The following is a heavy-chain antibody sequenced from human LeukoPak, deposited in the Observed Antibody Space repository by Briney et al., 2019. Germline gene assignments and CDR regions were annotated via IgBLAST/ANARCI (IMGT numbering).Heavy chain of an antibody. D-gene: IGHD4-17*01. CDR1: EFTFSGSA. J-gene: IGHJ6*02. Sequence: QSGGSLRLSCAASEFTFSGSAMHWVRQASGKGLEWVGRIRSKANSYATAYAASVKGRFTISRDDSKNTAYLQMNSLRAEGTAVYYCARDSRSRDYVDYYYYYGMDVWGQGTTVTVSS. CDR2: IRSKANSYAT. CDR3: ARDSRSRDYVDYYYYYGMDV. V-gene: IGHV3-73*01.